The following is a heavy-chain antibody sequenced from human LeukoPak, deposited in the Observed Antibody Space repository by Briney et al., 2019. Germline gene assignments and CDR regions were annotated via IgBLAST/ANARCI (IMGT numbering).Heavy chain of an antibody. Sequence: SETLSLTCAVYGGSFSGYYWSWIRQPPGKGLEWIGEINHSGSTNYNPSLKSRVTISVDTSKNQFSLKLSPVTAADTAVYYCATSYSSGWYAGYYYYMDVWGKGTTVTVSS. D-gene: IGHD6-19*01. CDR2: INHSGST. V-gene: IGHV4-34*01. CDR1: GGSFSGYY. J-gene: IGHJ6*03. CDR3: ATSYSSGWYAGYYYYMDV.